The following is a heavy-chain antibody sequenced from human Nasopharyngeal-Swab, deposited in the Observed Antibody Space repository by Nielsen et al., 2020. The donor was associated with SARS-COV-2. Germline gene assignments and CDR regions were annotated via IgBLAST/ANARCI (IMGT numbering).Heavy chain of an antibody. D-gene: IGHD5-18*01. V-gene: IGHV5-10-1*01. J-gene: IGHJ4*02. CDR1: GHSFTSYW. CDR2: IDPSDSYT. Sequence: GGSLRLSCKGSGHSFTSYWISWVRQMPGKGLEWMGRIDPSDSYTNYSPSFQGHVTISADKSISTAYLQWSSLKASDTAMYYCARVKDTAMVKFLDYWGQGTLVTVSS. CDR3: ARVKDTAMVKFLDY.